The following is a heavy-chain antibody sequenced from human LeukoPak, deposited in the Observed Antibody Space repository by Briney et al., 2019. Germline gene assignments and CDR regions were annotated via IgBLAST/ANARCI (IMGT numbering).Heavy chain of an antibody. V-gene: IGHV3-48*01. CDR2: ISSSGSIL. CDR3: AKDKEAYCGGDCYSAFDY. CDR1: GFTFSSYS. D-gene: IGHD2-21*02. J-gene: IGHJ4*02. Sequence: GGSLRLSCTASGFTFSSYSMNWVRQAPGKGLEWVSYISSSGSILYYADSLKGRFTISRDNSKNTLYLQMNSLRAEDTAVYYCAKDKEAYCGGDCYSAFDYWGQGTLVTVSS.